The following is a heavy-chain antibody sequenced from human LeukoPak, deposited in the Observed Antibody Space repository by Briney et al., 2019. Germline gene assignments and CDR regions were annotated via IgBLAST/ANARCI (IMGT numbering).Heavy chain of an antibody. Sequence: ASVKVSCKASGYIFTNYYMHWVRQAPGQGLEWMGTINPSGGSTTYAQKFQGRVTMTRDTSTSTVYMELSSLRSEDTAVYYCARDHGSASYRAPRHWGQGTLVTVSS. V-gene: IGHV1-46*01. D-gene: IGHD6-19*01. CDR2: INPSGGST. CDR1: GYIFTNYY. CDR3: ARDHGSASYRAPRH. J-gene: IGHJ4*02.